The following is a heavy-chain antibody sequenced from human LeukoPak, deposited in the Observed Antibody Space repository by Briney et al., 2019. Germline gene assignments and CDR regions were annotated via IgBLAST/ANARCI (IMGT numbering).Heavy chain of an antibody. D-gene: IGHD3-10*01. CDR1: GFTFSSYA. J-gene: IGHJ3*02. V-gene: IGHV3-64*01. CDR2: ISSNGGST. Sequence: GGSLRLPCAASGFTFSSYAMHWVRQAPGKGLEYVSAISSNGGSTYYANSVKGRFTISRDNSKNTLYLQMGSLRAEDMAVYYCASSYGSGSPPGAFDIWGQGTMVTVSS. CDR3: ASSYGSGSPPGAFDI.